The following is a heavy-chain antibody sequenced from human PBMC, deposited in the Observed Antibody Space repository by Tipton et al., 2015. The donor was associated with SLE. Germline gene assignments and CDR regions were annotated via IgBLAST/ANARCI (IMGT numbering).Heavy chain of an antibody. D-gene: IGHD5-18*01. J-gene: IGHJ4*02. CDR2: MYYSGST. Sequence: TLSLTCTVSGGSISSYYWSWIRQSPGKGLECIGYMYYSGSTNYNPSLKSRVTISVDTSKNQFSLKLTSVTAADTAVYYCARGARGYSYGWGQGALVTVSS. V-gene: IGHV4-59*01. CDR1: GGSISSYY. CDR3: ARGARGYSYG.